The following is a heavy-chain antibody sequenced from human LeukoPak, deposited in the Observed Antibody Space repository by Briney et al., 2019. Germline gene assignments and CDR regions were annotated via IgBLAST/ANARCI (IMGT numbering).Heavy chain of an antibody. Sequence: SETLSLTCAVSGGSISSGGYSWSWIRQLPGKGLEWIGYIYHSGSTYYDPSLKSRVTISVDRSKNQFSLKLSSVTAADTAVYYCARGAGYCSSTSCLENNWFDPWGQGTLVTVSS. D-gene: IGHD2-2*01. J-gene: IGHJ5*02. CDR1: GGSISSGGYS. CDR3: ARGAGYCSSTSCLENNWFDP. V-gene: IGHV4-30-2*01. CDR2: IYHSGST.